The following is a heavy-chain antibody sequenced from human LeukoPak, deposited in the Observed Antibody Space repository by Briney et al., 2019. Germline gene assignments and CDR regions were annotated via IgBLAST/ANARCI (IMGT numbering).Heavy chain of an antibody. J-gene: IGHJ4*02. Sequence: PSETLSLTCTVAGGSISGYYWSWIRQPPGKGLEWVGYISYSGSTNYNPSLKSRVTISVDTSKNQFSLKLSSVTAADTAIYYCARDGRAGSLFAYWGQGTLVTVSS. D-gene: IGHD6-19*01. CDR1: GGSISGYY. CDR3: ARDGRAGSLFAY. V-gene: IGHV4-59*01. CDR2: ISYSGST.